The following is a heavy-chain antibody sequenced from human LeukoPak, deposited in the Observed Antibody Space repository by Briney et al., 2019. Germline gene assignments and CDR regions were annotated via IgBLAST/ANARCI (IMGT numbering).Heavy chain of an antibody. D-gene: IGHD1-26*01. CDR2: INAGNGNT. CDR3: ARAGAVSLRFDP. J-gene: IGHJ5*02. CDR1: GYTFTSYA. V-gene: IGHV1-3*01. Sequence: ASVKVSCKASGYTFTSYAMHWVRQAPGQRLEWMGWINAGNGNTKYPQKFQGRVTITRDTSASTAYMELSSLRSEDTAVYYCARAGAVSLRFDPWGQGTLVTVSS.